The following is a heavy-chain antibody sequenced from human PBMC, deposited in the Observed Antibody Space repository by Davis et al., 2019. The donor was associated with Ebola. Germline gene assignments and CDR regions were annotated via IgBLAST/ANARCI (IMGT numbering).Heavy chain of an antibody. V-gene: IGHV4-30-4*01. CDR2: IYYSGST. CDR1: GGSISSGDYY. D-gene: IGHD3-22*01. J-gene: IGHJ4*02. Sequence: MPSETLSLTCTVSGGSISSGDYYWSWIRQPPGKGLEWIGYIYYSGSTYYNPSLKSRVTISVDTSKNQFSLKLSSVTAADTAVYYCARKLTYYYDSSGYSTSPHFDYWGQGTLVTVSS. CDR3: ARKLTYYYDSSGYSTSPHFDY.